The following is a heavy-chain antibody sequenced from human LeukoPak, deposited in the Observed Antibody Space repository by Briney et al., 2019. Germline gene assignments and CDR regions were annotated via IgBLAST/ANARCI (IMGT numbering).Heavy chain of an antibody. J-gene: IGHJ4*02. Sequence: KPSETLSLTCAVYGGSFSGYYWSWIRQPLGKGLEWIGEINHSGSTNYNPSLKSRVTISVDTSKNQFSLKLSSVTAADTAVCYCASHCSSTSCYESPLNWGQGTLVTVSS. CDR1: GGSFSGYY. V-gene: IGHV4-34*01. CDR3: ASHCSSTSCYESPLN. D-gene: IGHD2-2*01. CDR2: INHSGST.